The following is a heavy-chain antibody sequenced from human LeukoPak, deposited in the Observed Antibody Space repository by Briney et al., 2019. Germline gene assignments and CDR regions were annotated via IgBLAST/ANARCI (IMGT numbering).Heavy chain of an antibody. CDR3: ARGRRTLIVGATRNAFDV. J-gene: IGHJ3*01. CDR2: ISVSGGST. Sequence: GGSLRLSCATSGFTFSTYAMNWVRQAPGKGLEWVSVISVSGGSTYYADSVKGRFTISRDNSKNTLFLQMNSLRPEDTAVYYCARGRRTLIVGATRNAFDVWGQGTIVTVSS. V-gene: IGHV3-23*01. CDR1: GFTFSTYA. D-gene: IGHD1-26*01.